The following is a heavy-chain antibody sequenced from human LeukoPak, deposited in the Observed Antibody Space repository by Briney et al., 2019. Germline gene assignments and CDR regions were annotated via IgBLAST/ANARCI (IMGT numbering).Heavy chain of an antibody. CDR2: IIPIFGTA. Sequence: GASVKVSCKASGGTFSSYAISWVRQAPGQGLEWMGGIIPIFGTANYAQKFQGRVTITTDESTSTAYMELSSLRSEDTAVYYCAGCGSRDGYNQGAADYWGQGTLVTVSS. J-gene: IGHJ4*02. D-gene: IGHD5-24*01. V-gene: IGHV1-69*05. CDR3: AGCGSRDGYNQGAADY. CDR1: GGTFSSYA.